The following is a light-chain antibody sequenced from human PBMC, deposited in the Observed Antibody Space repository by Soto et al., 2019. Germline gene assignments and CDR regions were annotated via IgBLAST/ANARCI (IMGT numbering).Light chain of an antibody. V-gene: IGKV1-39*01. CDR1: QDISIS. Sequence: DIQMTQSPSSLSASVGDRVTITCRASQDISISLNWYLQEPGKAPKLLVYAATTLHSGVPSRFSGSGSGTDFTLTISSLQVEDFAPYYCQQGYKSPYTFGQGTNLEI. J-gene: IGKJ2*01. CDR2: AAT. CDR3: QQGYKSPYT.